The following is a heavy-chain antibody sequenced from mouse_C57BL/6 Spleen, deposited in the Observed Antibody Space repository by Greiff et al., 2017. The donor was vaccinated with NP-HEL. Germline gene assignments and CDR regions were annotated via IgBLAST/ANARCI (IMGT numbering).Heavy chain of an antibody. Sequence: VQLQQSGPGLVKPSQSLSLTCSVTGYSITSGYYWNWIRQFPRNKLEWMGYISYDGSNNYNPSLKNRISITRDTSKNQFFLKLNSVTTEDTATYYCARYDYGLFAYWGQGTLVTVSA. CDR2: ISYDGSN. CDR1: GYSITSGYY. V-gene: IGHV3-6*01. CDR3: ARYDYGLFAY. J-gene: IGHJ3*01. D-gene: IGHD1-1*02.